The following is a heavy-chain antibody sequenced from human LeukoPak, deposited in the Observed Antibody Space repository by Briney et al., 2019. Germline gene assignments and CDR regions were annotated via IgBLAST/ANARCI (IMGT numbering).Heavy chain of an antibody. J-gene: IGHJ5*02. CDR2: IIPIFCTA. CDR3: ARDHVNGSSWYEVGFDP. Sequence: SVKVSCKASGGTFSSYAISWVRQAPGQGLEWMGGIIPIFCTANYAQKFQGRVTITADESTSTAYMELSSLRSEDTAVHYCARDHVNGSSWYEVGFDPWGQGTLVTVSS. D-gene: IGHD6-13*01. V-gene: IGHV1-69*13. CDR1: GGTFSSYA.